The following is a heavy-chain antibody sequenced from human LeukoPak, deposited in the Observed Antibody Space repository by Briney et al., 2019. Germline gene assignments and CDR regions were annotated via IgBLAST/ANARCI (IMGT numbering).Heavy chain of an antibody. CDR3: ARVAEAAAFDY. J-gene: IGHJ4*02. Sequence: GGSLRLSCAASGFTFSSYSMNWVRQAPGKGLEWVSSISSSGRYTYYSDSVKGRFTISRDNAKNSLYLQMNSLRAEDTAVYYCARVAEAAAFDYWGQGTLVTVSS. CDR2: ISSSGRYT. V-gene: IGHV3-21*01. D-gene: IGHD6-13*01. CDR1: GFTFSSYS.